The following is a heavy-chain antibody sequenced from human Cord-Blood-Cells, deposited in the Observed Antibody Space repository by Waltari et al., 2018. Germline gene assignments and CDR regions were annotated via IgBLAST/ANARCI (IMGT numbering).Heavy chain of an antibody. Sequence: QVQLVQSGAEVKKPGASVKVSCKASGYSFTSYGISWVRQAPGQGLEWMGWISAYNGNTNYAQKLQGRGTMTTDTSTSTAYMELRSLRSDDTAVYYCARDQGFWSGLRLYYYYGMDVWGQGTTVTVSS. CDR3: ARDQGFWSGLRLYYYYGMDV. CDR2: ISAYNGNT. V-gene: IGHV1-18*01. D-gene: IGHD3-3*01. CDR1: GYSFTSYG. J-gene: IGHJ6*02.